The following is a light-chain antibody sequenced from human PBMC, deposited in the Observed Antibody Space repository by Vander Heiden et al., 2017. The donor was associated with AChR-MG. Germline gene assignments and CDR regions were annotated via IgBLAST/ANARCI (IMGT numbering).Light chain of an antibody. CDR3: TSYTGSGTPV. CDR1: SSDVGVYNY. Sequence: QSALTQPASVSGSPGQSITISCTGTSSDVGVYNYVSWYQHHPGKAPKVMIYDVSNRPSGVSNRFSGSKSGNTASLTISGLQAEDEADYYCTSYTGSGTPVFGGGTKVTVL. J-gene: IGLJ2*01. V-gene: IGLV2-14*03. CDR2: DVS.